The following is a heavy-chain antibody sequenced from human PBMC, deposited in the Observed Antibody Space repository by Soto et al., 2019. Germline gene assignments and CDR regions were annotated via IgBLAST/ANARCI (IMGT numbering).Heavy chain of an antibody. CDR3: ARGAPPFDD. V-gene: IGHV3-72*01. CDR2: SRNKVIGDTT. Sequence: EVQLVQSGGGLVQHGGSLRLSCAASGLTLSDHYMDWVRQTPGKGLEWICRSRNKVIGDTTDYAASVKGRFTISRDDSKNSLYLQMNSLRTDDTAVYYCARGAPPFDDWGQGTLVTVSS. J-gene: IGHJ4*02. CDR1: GLTLSDHY.